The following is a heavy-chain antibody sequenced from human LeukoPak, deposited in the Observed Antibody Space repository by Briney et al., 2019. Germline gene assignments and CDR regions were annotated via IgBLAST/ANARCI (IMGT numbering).Heavy chain of an antibody. Sequence: GGSLRLSCAASGFTVNNKYMTWVRQAPGKGLEWVSSITSSSSYIYYADSVKGRFTISRDNAKNSLYLQMNSLRAEDTAVYYCARHVVGVGFDYWGQGTLVTVSS. CDR1: GFTVNNKY. D-gene: IGHD3-22*01. V-gene: IGHV3-21*01. CDR2: ITSSSSYI. CDR3: ARHVVGVGFDY. J-gene: IGHJ4*02.